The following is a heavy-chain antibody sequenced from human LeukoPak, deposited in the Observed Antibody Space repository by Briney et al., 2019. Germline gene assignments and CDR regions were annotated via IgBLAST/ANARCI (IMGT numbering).Heavy chain of an antibody. V-gene: IGHV4-39*02. Sequence: SETLSLTCTVSGGSISSSSYYWGWIRQPPGKGLEWIGSIYYSGSTYYNPSLKSRVTISVDTSKNQFSLKLSSVTAADTTVYYCARDQGYGDYIYDYWGQGTLVTVSS. CDR2: IYYSGST. J-gene: IGHJ4*02. D-gene: IGHD4-17*01. CDR1: GGSISSSSYY. CDR3: ARDQGYGDYIYDY.